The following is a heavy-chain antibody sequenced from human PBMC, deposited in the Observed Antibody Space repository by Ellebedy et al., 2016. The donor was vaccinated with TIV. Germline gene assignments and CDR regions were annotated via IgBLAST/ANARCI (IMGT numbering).Heavy chain of an antibody. CDR3: ARDSGYDGLNWYFDL. CDR1: GFTFSSYG. Sequence: PGGSLRLSCAASGFTFSSYGMHWVRQAPGKGLEWVAVIWYDGSNKYYADSVKGRFTISRDNSKNTLYLQMNSLRAEDTAVYYCARDSGYDGLNWYFDLWGRGTLVTVSS. V-gene: IGHV3-33*08. CDR2: IWYDGSNK. D-gene: IGHD5-12*01. J-gene: IGHJ2*01.